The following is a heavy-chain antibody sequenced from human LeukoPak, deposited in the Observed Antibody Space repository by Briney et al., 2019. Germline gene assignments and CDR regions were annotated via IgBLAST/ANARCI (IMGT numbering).Heavy chain of an antibody. Sequence: PGESLKISWNGSGYSFSSYWIGWVRQMPGKGPELMGVIYPGHSDTRYSPSFQGQVTISADKSISTAYLHWSSLKASDSAMYYCARRCSGNCYSFDYWGQGSLVTVSS. CDR3: ARRCSGNCYSFDY. CDR1: GYSFSSYW. J-gene: IGHJ4*02. CDR2: IYPGHSDT. V-gene: IGHV5-51*01. D-gene: IGHD2-21*02.